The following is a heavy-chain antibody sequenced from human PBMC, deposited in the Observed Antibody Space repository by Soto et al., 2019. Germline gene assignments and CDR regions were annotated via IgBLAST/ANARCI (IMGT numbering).Heavy chain of an antibody. CDR3: ASPGIAAAGQNNFDY. CDR2: INPSGGST. CDR1: GYTFTSYY. Sequence: GASVKVSCKASGYTFTSYYTHWVRQAPGQGLEWMGIINPSGGSTSYAQKFQGRVTMTRDTSTSTVYMELSSLRSEDTAVYYCASPGIAAAGQNNFDYWGQGTLVTVSS. D-gene: IGHD6-13*01. J-gene: IGHJ4*02. V-gene: IGHV1-46*01.